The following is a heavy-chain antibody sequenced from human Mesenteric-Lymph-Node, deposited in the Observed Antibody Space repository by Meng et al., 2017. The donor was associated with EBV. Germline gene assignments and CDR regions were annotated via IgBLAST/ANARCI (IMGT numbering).Heavy chain of an antibody. V-gene: IGHV4-34*01. CDR1: GGSFSDYY. CDR3: ARSTYFYTSGTYGYSFDS. D-gene: IGHD3-10*01. Sequence: VQLQQWGAGLLRPSGTLSLPCAVSGGSFSDYYGSWIRQTPGKGLEWIGDINHSGNTNYNPSLMSRVIIGVDKSNNHFSLRMWSVTAADTAVYYCARSTYFYTSGTYGYSFDSWGQGILVTVSS. J-gene: IGHJ4*02. CDR2: INHSGNT.